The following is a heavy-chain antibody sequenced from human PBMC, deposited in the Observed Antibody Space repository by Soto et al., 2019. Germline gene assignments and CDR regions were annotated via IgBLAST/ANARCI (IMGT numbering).Heavy chain of an antibody. V-gene: IGHV3-13*01. J-gene: IGHJ3*02. CDR1: GFTFSSYD. Sequence: GGSLRLSCAASGFTFSSYDMHWVRQATGKGLEWVSAIGTAGDTYYPGSVKGRFTISRENAKNSLYLQMNSLRAGDTAVYYCARVGGYCSGGSCYEGAFDIWGRDNGHRLL. CDR2: IGTAGDT. D-gene: IGHD2-15*01. CDR3: ARVGGYCSGGSCYEGAFDI.